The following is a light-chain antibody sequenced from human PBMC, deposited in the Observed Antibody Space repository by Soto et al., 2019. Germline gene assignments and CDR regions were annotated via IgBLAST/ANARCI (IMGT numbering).Light chain of an antibody. CDR3: AAWDDSLSALV. V-gene: IGLV1-47*02. CDR1: SSNIGSNY. J-gene: IGLJ2*01. Sequence: QLVLTQPPSASGTPGQRVTMSCSGSSSNIGSNYVYWYQHLPGTAPKLLIYSNNQRPSGVPDRLSGSKSGTSASLAISGLRSEDEADYYCAAWDDSLSALVFGGGTKVTVL. CDR2: SNN.